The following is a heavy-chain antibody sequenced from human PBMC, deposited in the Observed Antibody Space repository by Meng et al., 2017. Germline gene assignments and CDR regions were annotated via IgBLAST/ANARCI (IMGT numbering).Heavy chain of an antibody. CDR1: GGSLRSSNW. J-gene: IGHJ4*02. CDR3: ARIGDWGSTRYFDY. CDR2: IYHSGST. Sequence: QVQRQRRGRDLVKPRGTLSLTCAVSGGSLRSSNWWSWVRQPPGQGLEWIGEIYHSGSTNYNPSLKSRVTISVDKSKNQFSLKLSSVTAADTAVYYCARIGDWGSTRYFDYWGQGTLVTVSS. D-gene: IGHD7-27*01. V-gene: IGHV4-4*03.